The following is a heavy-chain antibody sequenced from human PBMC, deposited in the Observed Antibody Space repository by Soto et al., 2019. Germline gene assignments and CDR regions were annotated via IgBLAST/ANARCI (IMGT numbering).Heavy chain of an antibody. CDR3: AASIFYYGMDV. V-gene: IGHV5-51*01. CDR2: IYPGDSVT. CDR1: GYTFTNYW. J-gene: IGHJ6*02. Sequence: GESLKISCKGSGYTFTNYWIGWVRQMPGKGLEWMGIIYPGDSVTKYNPSFQGQVTISADKSITTTYLQWSSLKASDTAIYYCAASIFYYGMDVWGQGTTVTVSS.